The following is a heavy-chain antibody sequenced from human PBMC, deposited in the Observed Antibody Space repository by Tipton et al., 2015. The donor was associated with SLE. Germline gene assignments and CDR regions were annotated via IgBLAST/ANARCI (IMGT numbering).Heavy chain of an antibody. V-gene: IGHV5-51*01. D-gene: IGHD6-19*01. CDR1: GYSFTSYW. J-gene: IGHJ3*02. Sequence: QLVQSGAEVKKPGESLKISCKGSGYSFTSYWLGWVRQMPGKGLEWMGIIYPGDSDTRYSPSFPGQVTISADKSISTAYLQWSSLKASDTAMYYCARRPTYSSGDDAFDIWGQGTMVTVSS. CDR3: ARRPTYSSGDDAFDI. CDR2: IYPGDSDT.